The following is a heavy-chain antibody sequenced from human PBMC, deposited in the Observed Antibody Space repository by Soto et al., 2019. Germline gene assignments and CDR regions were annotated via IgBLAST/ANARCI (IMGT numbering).Heavy chain of an antibody. CDR2: ISYDGSNK. J-gene: IGHJ3*02. D-gene: IGHD5-12*01. CDR1: GFTFSSYA. Sequence: LRLSCAASGFTFSSYAMHWVRQAPGKGLEWVAVISYDGSNKYYADSVRGRFTISRDNSKNTLYLQMNSLRAEDTAVYYCASEMATDAFDIWGQGTMVTVSS. CDR3: ASEMATDAFDI. V-gene: IGHV3-30-3*01.